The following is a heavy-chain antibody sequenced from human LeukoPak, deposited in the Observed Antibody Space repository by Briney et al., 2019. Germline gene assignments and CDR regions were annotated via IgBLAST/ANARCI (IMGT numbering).Heavy chain of an antibody. CDR3: ASGYTYVRLGDH. D-gene: IGHD5-18*01. CDR2: TNLHGTTV. J-gene: IGHJ4*02. Sequence: GGSLRLSCAVSGLSFSNYWMHWVRQAPGKGLVWVARTNLHGTTVDYADSVKGRFTISRDNAKNTLFLQMNSLRAEDTAVYYCASGYTYVRLGDHWGQGTLVTVPS. V-gene: IGHV3-74*01. CDR1: GLSFSNYW.